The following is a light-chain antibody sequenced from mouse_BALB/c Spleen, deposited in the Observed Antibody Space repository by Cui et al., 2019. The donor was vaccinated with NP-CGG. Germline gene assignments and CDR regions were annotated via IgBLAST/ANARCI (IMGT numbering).Light chain of an antibody. CDR2: GTH. CDR1: TGAVTTSNY. CDR3: ALWHSNHWV. V-gene: IGLV1*01. J-gene: IGLJ1*01. Sequence: QAVVTQGSALTTSPGETVTLTCRSSTGAVTTSNYANWVQEKPDHLFTGLIGGTHNRAPGVPARFSGSLIGDKAALTITGAQTEDEAIYFCALWHSNHWVFGGGTKLTVL.